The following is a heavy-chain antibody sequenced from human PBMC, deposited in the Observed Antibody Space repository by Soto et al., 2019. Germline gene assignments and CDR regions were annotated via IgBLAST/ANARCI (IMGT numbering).Heavy chain of an antibody. D-gene: IGHD3-9*01. V-gene: IGHV4-59*08. CDR1: GGSISGYD. CDR2: IYYSGNA. J-gene: IGHJ4*02. CDR3: ARLEGLATISYYFDF. Sequence: SETLCLTCTVAGGSISGYDWSWIRQPPGKGLEWIGSIYYSGNAYYNPSLQTRVTISLDKSKSQFSLKLNSVTAADSAVYFCARLEGLATISYYFDFWGPGALVTVSS.